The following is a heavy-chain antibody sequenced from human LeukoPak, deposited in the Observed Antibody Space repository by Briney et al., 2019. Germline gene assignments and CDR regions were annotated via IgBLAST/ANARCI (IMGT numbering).Heavy chain of an antibody. CDR2: IYSGGST. CDR3: ARDQKQQLVPAMDV. V-gene: IGHV3-66*01. D-gene: IGHD6-13*01. J-gene: IGHJ6*03. CDR1: EFSVGSNY. Sequence: GGSLRLSCAASEFSVGSNYMTWVRQAPGKGLEWVSLIYSGGSTYYADSVKGRFTISRDNAKNSLYLQMNSLRAEDTAVYYCARDQKQQLVPAMDVWGKGTTVTVSS.